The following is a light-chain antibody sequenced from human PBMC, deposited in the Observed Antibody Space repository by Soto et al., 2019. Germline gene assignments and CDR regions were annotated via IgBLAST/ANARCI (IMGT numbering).Light chain of an antibody. V-gene: IGKV3-11*01. CDR3: QQRSNWPLFT. Sequence: EIVLTQSPATLSLSPGERATLSCRASQSVSSYLAWYQQKPGQTPRLLIHDASNRATGIPARFSGSGSGTDFTLTISSLEPEDFAVYYCQQRSNWPLFTFCPGTKVDIK. CDR2: DAS. J-gene: IGKJ3*01. CDR1: QSVSSY.